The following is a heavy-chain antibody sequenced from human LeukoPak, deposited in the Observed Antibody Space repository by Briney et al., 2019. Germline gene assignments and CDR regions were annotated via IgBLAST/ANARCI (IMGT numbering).Heavy chain of an antibody. CDR2: ISNSGSTI. V-gene: IGHV3-11*01. J-gene: IGHJ4*02. D-gene: IGHD2-2*01. Sequence: GGSLRLSCAASGFTFSDYYMSWIRQAPGKGLEWGSYISNSGSTIYYADSVKGRFTISRDNAKNSLYLQMNSLRAEDTDVYYCARGGYCSSTSCYMYYFDYWGQGTLVTVSS. CDR1: GFTFSDYY. CDR3: ARGGYCSSTSCYMYYFDY.